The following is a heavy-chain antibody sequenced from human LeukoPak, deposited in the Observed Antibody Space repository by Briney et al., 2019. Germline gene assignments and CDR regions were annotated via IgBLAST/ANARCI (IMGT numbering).Heavy chain of an antibody. CDR3: ARVHGLYYYGMDV. V-gene: IGHV4-59*01. CDR2: IYYSGST. Sequence: SETLSLTCTVSGGSISSYYWSWIRQPPGKGLEWIGYIYYSGSTNYNPSLKSRVTIPVDTSENQFSLKLSSVTAADTAVYYCARVHGLYYYGMDVWGQGTTVTVSS. CDR1: GGSISSYY. J-gene: IGHJ6*02. D-gene: IGHD4-17*01.